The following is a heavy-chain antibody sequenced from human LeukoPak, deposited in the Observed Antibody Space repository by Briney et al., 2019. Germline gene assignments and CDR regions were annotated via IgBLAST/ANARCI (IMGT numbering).Heavy chain of an antibody. CDR1: GGSISSYY. D-gene: IGHD6-6*01. Sequence: PSETLSLTCTVSGGSISSYYWSWIRQPPGKGLEWIGYIYYSGSTNYKPTLRSRVTISVDTSKNRFSLRLYSVTAADTAVYYCARGASTSPYYYGMDIWGQGTTVTVSS. V-gene: IGHV4-59*01. CDR3: ARGASTSPYYYGMDI. J-gene: IGHJ6*02. CDR2: IYYSGST.